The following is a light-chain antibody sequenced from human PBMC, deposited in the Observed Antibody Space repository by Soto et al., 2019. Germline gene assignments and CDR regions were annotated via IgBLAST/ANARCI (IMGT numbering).Light chain of an antibody. V-gene: IGKV1-39*01. CDR2: AAS. J-gene: IGKJ5*01. CDR3: QQTYSPPPIT. Sequence: DIQLTQSPSSLSASVGDRVTITCRASQSITSYLNWYQQKPGKAPKLMIYAASSLQSGVPSRFSGSGSGTEFSLTISNLRPDDFATYYCQQTYSPPPITFGQGTRLEIK. CDR1: QSITSY.